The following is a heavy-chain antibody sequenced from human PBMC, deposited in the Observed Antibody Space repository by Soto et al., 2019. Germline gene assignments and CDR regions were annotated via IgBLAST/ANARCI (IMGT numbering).Heavy chain of an antibody. Sequence: SETLSLTCTVSGDSMTSGDYSWGWIRQPPGKGLEWLGYIYRTGNTHYSPSLKSRVSISQDRSKNQFSLELTSVTAADTAVYYCARGDYQYSIDYWGQGTLVTVSS. CDR3: ARGDYQYSIDY. J-gene: IGHJ4*02. CDR1: GDSMTSGDYS. CDR2: IYRTGNT. V-gene: IGHV4-30-2*01. D-gene: IGHD2-2*01.